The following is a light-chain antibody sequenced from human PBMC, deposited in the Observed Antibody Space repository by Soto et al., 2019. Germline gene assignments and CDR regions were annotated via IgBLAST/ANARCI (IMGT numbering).Light chain of an antibody. CDR3: SSYEGXNNV. J-gene: IGLJ1*01. CDR2: EVS. V-gene: IGLV2-8*01. CDR1: SSDVCGYNY. Sequence: QSVLTQPPSASGSPVQSVTISCTGTSSDVCGYNYVSWYQHHPGKAPKLLIYEVSKRPSGVPDRFSGSKSGNTASLTVSGLQAEDEADYYRSSYEGXNNVVGTGTKVXV.